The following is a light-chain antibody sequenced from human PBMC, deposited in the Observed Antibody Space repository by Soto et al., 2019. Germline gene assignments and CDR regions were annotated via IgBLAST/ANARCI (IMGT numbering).Light chain of an antibody. CDR3: QVWDSSSDHPV. CDR1: NIGSKS. V-gene: IGLV3-21*02. Sequence: SYELTQPPSVSVAPGQTARITCGGHNIGSKSVHWYQQKPRQAPVLVVYDDSDRPSGIPERFSGSNSGNTATLTISMVEAGDEADYYCQVWDSSSDHPVFGTGTKLTVL. J-gene: IGLJ1*01. CDR2: DDS.